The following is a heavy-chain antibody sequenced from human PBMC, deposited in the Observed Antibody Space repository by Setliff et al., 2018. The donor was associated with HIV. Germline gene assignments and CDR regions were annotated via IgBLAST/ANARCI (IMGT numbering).Heavy chain of an antibody. D-gene: IGHD6-19*01. CDR1: GYSFTSYW. Sequence: GESLKISCQGSGYSFTSYWIGWVRQMPGKGLEWMGIIYPGDSDTRYSPSFRGQVTMTTDTSTSTGYMELRSLRSDDTAVYYCARDEQWLVRVGAFDIWGQGTMVTVSS. V-gene: IGHV5-51*01. CDR2: IYPGDSDT. CDR3: ARDEQWLVRVGAFDI. J-gene: IGHJ3*02.